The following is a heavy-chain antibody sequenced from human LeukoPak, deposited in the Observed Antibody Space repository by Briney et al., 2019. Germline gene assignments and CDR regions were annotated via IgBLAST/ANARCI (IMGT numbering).Heavy chain of an antibody. CDR2: IFYSGST. V-gene: IGHV4-59*08. CDR1: GGSISSYY. CDR3: TRVRVSYTSSSDIDN. J-gene: IGHJ4*02. D-gene: IGHD6-6*01. Sequence: SETLSLTCTVSGGSISSYYWNWIRQPPGKGLEWIGYIFYSGSTNYNPSLKSRVTISVDTSKNQFSLKLSSVTAADTAVYYCTRVRVSYTSSSDIDNWGQGALVTVSS.